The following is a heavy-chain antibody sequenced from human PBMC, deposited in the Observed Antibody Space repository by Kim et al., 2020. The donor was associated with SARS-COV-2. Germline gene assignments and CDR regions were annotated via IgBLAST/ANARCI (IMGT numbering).Heavy chain of an antibody. CDR3: ARVGSGYSNYYFDY. V-gene: IGHV3-11*04. J-gene: IGHJ4*02. CDR1: GFTFSDYY. Sequence: GGSLRLSCAGSGFTFSDYYMSWIRQAPGKGLEWVSYISSSGSTIYYADSVKGRFTISRDNAKNSLYLQMNRLRAEDTAVYYCARVGSGYSNYYFDYWGQGTLVTVYS. CDR2: ISSSGSTI. D-gene: IGHD5-12*01.